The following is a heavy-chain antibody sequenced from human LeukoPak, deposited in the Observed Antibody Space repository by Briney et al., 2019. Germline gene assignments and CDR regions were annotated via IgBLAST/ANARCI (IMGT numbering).Heavy chain of an antibody. V-gene: IGHV4-61*02. CDR2: ICASGST. D-gene: IGHD3-22*01. CDR3: ARDGTVVIIGDAFDI. CDR1: GGSISSGYYY. Sequence: SETLSLTCTVSGGSISSGYYYWRWIRQPAGKGLEWIGRICASGSTNYNPSLKSQITILVDTSKNQFSLKLSSVTAADTAVYYCARDGTVVIIGDAFDIWGQGTKVTVSS. J-gene: IGHJ3*02.